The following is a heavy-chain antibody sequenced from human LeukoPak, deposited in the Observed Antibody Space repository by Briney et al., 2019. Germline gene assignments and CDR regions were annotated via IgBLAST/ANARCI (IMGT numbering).Heavy chain of an antibody. CDR2: IRYDGSNK. CDR3: ARDGGYCSGGSCYNLDY. D-gene: IGHD2-15*01. J-gene: IGHJ4*02. Sequence: GGSLRLSCAASGFTFSSYGMHWVRQAPGKGLEWVAFIRYDGSNKYYADSVKGRFTISRDNSKNTLYLQMNSLRAEDTAVYYCARDGGYCSGGSCYNLDYWGQGTLVTVSS. V-gene: IGHV3-30*02. CDR1: GFTFSSYG.